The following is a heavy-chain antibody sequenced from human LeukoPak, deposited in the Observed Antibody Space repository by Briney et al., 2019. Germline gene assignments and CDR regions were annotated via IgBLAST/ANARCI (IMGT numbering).Heavy chain of an antibody. CDR1: GGSISSGGYY. J-gene: IGHJ4*02. CDR3: ARDRAVAGSSFDY. Sequence: SQTLSLTCTVSGGSISSGGYYWSWIRQPPGKGLEWIGYIYHSGSTYYNPSLQSRVTILIDTSKNQFSLKVTSVTAADTAVHYCARDRAVAGSSFDYWGQGTLVTVSS. V-gene: IGHV4-30-2*01. CDR2: IYHSGST. D-gene: IGHD6-19*01.